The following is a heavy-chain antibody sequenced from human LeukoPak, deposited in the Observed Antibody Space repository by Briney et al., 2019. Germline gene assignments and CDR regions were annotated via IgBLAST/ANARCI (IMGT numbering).Heavy chain of an antibody. J-gene: IGHJ4*02. CDR1: GSTFSSYG. V-gene: IGHV3-30*18. Sequence: PGGSLRLSCAASGSTFSSYGMHWVHQAPGKGLEWVAVISYDGSNKYYADSVKGRFTISRDNSKNTLYLQMNSLRAEDTAVYYCAKDPAVVWFGSHPDYWGQGTLVTVSS. D-gene: IGHD3-10*01. CDR2: ISYDGSNK. CDR3: AKDPAVVWFGSHPDY.